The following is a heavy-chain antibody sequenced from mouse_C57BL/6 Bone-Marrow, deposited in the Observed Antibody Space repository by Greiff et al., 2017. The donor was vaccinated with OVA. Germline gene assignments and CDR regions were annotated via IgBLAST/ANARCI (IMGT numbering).Heavy chain of an antibody. Sequence: VHLVESGAELARPGASVKLSCKASGYTFTSYGISWVKQRTGQGLEWIGEIYPRSGNTYYNEQFKGKATLTADKSSSTAYMELRGLTSEYSAVYFCARSYGYYAMDYWGQGTSVTVSS. CDR1: GYTFTSYG. V-gene: IGHV1-81*01. D-gene: IGHD1-1*02. CDR2: IYPRSGNT. CDR3: ARSYGYYAMDY. J-gene: IGHJ4*01.